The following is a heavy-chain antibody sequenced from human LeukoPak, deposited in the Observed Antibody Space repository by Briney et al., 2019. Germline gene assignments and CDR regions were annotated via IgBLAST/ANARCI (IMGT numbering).Heavy chain of an antibody. CDR1: GCSFTSYW. CDR2: IDPSDSYT. D-gene: IGHD2-2*01. Sequence: GESLKISCKGSGCSFTSYWISLVRQMPGKGLEWMGRIDPSDSYTNYSPSFQGNVTISADKSISTAYLQWSSLKASDTAMYYCARLNGVVVLEWGQGTLVTVSS. J-gene: IGHJ4*02. V-gene: IGHV5-10-1*01. CDR3: ARLNGVVVLE.